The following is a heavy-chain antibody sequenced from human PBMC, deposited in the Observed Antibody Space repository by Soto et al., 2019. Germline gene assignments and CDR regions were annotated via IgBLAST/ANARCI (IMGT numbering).Heavy chain of an antibody. CDR1: GGSVSSGSYY. D-gene: IGHD1-1*01. CDR3: ARVERGTATTVLDAFDI. Sequence: QVQLQQWGAGLLKPSETLSLTCAVYGGSVSSGSYYWSWIRQPPGKGLEWIGEMSHSGGTHFNPSLKSRVTISVDTSKNQFSLKMSSVTAADTALYYCARVERGTATTVLDAFDIWGPGTMVTVSS. CDR2: MSHSGGT. V-gene: IGHV4-34*01. J-gene: IGHJ3*02.